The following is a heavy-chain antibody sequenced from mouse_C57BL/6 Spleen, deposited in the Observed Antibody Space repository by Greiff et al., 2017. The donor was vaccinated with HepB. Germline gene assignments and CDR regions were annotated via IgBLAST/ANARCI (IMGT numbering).Heavy chain of an antibody. V-gene: IGHV1-26*01. Sequence: EVQLQQSGPELVKPGASVKISCKASGYTFTDYYMNWVKQSHGKSLEWIGDINPNNGGTSYNQKFKGKATLTVDKSSSTAYMELRSLTSEDSAVYYCARRDVVLRTAWFAYWGQGTLVTVSA. D-gene: IGHD1-1*01. CDR1: GYTFTDYY. CDR3: ARRDVVLRTAWFAY. CDR2: INPNNGGT. J-gene: IGHJ3*01.